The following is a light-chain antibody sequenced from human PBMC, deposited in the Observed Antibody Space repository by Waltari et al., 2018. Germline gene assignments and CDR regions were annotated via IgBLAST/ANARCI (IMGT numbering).Light chain of an antibody. CDR1: HSNIGNNP. V-gene: IGLV1-44*01. CDR3: ASWDDTLGGIL. J-gene: IGLJ3*02. Sequence: QSVLSPSPSASATPGQRVALSCSGGHSNIGNNPVNRYYHLPGPAPKLLIYSNDQRPSGVPDRFSGSKSGTSASLAISGLQSGDEGDYYCASWDDTLGGILFGGGTRLTVL. CDR2: SND.